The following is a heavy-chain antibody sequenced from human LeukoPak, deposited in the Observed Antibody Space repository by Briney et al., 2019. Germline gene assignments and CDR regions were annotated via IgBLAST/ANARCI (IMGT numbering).Heavy chain of an antibody. Sequence: ASVKVSCKASGYTFTGYYMHWVRQAPGQGLEWMGWINPNSGGTNYAQKFQGRVTMTRDTSITTVYMEVSWLTSDDTAIYYCARADRLHGGPYLIGPWGQGTLVTVSS. CDR3: ARADRLHGGPYLIGP. V-gene: IGHV1-2*02. CDR1: GYTFTGYY. D-gene: IGHD2-21*01. CDR2: INPNSGGT. J-gene: IGHJ5*02.